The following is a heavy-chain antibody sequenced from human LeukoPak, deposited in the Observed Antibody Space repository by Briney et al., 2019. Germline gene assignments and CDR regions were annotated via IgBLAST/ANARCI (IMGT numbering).Heavy chain of an antibody. CDR1: GYTLTELS. J-gene: IGHJ3*02. Sequence: ASVKVSCKVSGYTLTELSMHWVRQAPGKGLEWMGGFGPEDGETIYAQKFQGRVTMTEDTSTDTAYMELSSLRSEDTAVYYCATLVGATMSAFDIWGQGTMVTVSS. D-gene: IGHD1-26*01. CDR3: ATLVGATMSAFDI. CDR2: FGPEDGET. V-gene: IGHV1-24*01.